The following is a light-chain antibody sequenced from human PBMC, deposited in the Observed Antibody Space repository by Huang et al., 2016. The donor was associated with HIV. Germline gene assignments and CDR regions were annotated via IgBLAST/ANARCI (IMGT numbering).Light chain of an antibody. Sequence: DIQMTQSPSSVSASVGNRVTLTCQASQDISNYLNWYQQKPGKAPKLLIYDASNLETGVTSRFSGSGSGTDFTVTISSLQPEDIATYYCQQYDNLPYTFGQGTKLEIK. V-gene: IGKV1-33*01. CDR2: DAS. CDR3: QQYDNLPYT. J-gene: IGKJ2*01. CDR1: QDISNY.